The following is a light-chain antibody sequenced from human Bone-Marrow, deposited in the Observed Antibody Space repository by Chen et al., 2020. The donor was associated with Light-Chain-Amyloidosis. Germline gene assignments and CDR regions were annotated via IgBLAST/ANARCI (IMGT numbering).Light chain of an antibody. CDR3: SSYTITNTLV. J-gene: IGLJ1*01. V-gene: IGLV2-14*01. CDR2: EVT. CDR1: RSDVGGDNH. Sequence: QSALTQPASVSGSPGQSITTSCTGTRSDVGGDNHVSWYQQHPDKAPKLMIYEVTNRPSWVPDRFSGSKSDNTASLTISGLQTEDEADYFCSSYTITNTLVFGSGTRVTVL.